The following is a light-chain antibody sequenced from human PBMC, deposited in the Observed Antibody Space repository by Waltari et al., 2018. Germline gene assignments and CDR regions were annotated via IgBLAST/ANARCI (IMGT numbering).Light chain of an antibody. CDR1: RLRYSI. J-gene: IGLJ1*01. CDR2: GKN. Sequence: SSELTQDPVVSVALGQTVRITCQGDRLRYSIANWYHQKPEQAPVLVMYGKNNRPSGIPDRFSGSYSGTTASLIITGAQAEDEGDYYCNSRDSRGHPLVFGTGTKVTVL. V-gene: IGLV3-19*01. CDR3: NSRDSRGHPLV.